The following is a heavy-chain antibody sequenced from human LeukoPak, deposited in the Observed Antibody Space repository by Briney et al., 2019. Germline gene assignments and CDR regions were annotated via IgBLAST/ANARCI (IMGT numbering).Heavy chain of an antibody. CDR2: TSHDGDNK. CDR3: AKGYSYGYGSSITD. D-gene: IGHD5-18*01. J-gene: IGHJ4*02. V-gene: IGHV3-30*18. CDR1: GFTFRNYG. Sequence: PGGSLRLSCEGSGFTFRNYGMHWVRQAPGEGLEWVAVTSHDGDNKYYADSVKGRFSISRDNSKNTVFLQMNSLRVEDTAVYYRAKGYSYGYGSSITDWGQGTLVTVSS.